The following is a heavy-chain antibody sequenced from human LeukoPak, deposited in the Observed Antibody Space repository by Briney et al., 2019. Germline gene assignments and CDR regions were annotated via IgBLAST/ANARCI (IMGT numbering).Heavy chain of an antibody. V-gene: IGHV3-30*18. CDR1: GFTFSSYG. J-gene: IGHJ6*02. D-gene: IGHD6-13*01. Sequence: PGGSLRLSCAASGFTFSSYGMHWVRQAPGKGLEWVAVITYDGGNKYHADSVKGRFTISRDNSKNTLYLQMNRLRAEDTAVYYCAKDRGSSSSAYGMDVWGQGTTVTVSS. CDR2: ITYDGGNK. CDR3: AKDRGSSSSAYGMDV.